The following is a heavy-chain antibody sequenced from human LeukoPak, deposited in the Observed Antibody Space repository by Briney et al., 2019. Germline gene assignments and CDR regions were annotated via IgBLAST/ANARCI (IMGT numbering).Heavy chain of an antibody. J-gene: IGHJ4*02. V-gene: IGHV3-66*04. CDR3: ARQEARNYYYEGLDY. D-gene: IGHD3-22*01. Sequence: PGGSLRLSCAASGFTVSTNYMSWVRQAPGKGPEWVSVIYSGGSTYYADSVKGRFIISRDASKNTLYLQMNSLRPDDTAIYFCARQEARNYYYEGLDYWGQGNLVTVSS. CDR2: IYSGGST. CDR1: GFTVSTNY.